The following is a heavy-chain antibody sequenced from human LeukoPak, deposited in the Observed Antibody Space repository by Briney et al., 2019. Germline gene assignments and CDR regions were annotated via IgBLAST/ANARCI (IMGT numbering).Heavy chain of an antibody. CDR1: GFTFSSYS. CDR2: ISSSSSYI. Sequence: GGSLRLSCAASGFTFSSYSMNWVRQAPGKGLEWVSSISSSSSYIYYADSVKGRFTISRDNAKNSLYLQMNSLRAEDTAVYYCARDLFLFAPDSSNRGGYWGQGTLVTVSS. J-gene: IGHJ4*02. CDR3: ARDLFLFAPDSSNRGGY. V-gene: IGHV3-21*01. D-gene: IGHD3-22*01.